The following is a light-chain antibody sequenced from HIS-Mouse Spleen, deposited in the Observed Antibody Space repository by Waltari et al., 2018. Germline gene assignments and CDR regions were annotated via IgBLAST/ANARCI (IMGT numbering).Light chain of an antibody. Sequence: QSALTQPASVSGSPGQSITISCTGPSSDVGGYNYVSWYQQHPGKAPKLMIYDVSTRPSGVSNRFSGSKSGNTASLTISGLQAEDEADYYCSSYTSSSTLVFGTGTKVTVL. CDR1: SSDVGGYNY. V-gene: IGLV2-14*03. J-gene: IGLJ1*01. CDR2: DVS. CDR3: SSYTSSSTLV.